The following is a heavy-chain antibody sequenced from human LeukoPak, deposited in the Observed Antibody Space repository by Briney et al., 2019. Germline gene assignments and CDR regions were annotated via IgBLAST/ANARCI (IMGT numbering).Heavy chain of an antibody. CDR2: IYPGDSDT. D-gene: IGHD5-24*01. CDR3: ARLRDGYGHDAFDI. CDR1: GYSFTSYW. Sequence: GESPKISCKGSGYSFTSYWIGWVRQMPGKGLEWMGLIYPGDSDTRYSPSLQGQVTISADKYITTAYLQWSNLKASDTAMYYCARLRDGYGHDAFDIWGQGTVVTVS. J-gene: IGHJ3*02. V-gene: IGHV5-51*01.